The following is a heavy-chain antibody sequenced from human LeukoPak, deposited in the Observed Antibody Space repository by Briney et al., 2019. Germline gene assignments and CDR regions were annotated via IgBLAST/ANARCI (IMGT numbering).Heavy chain of an antibody. V-gene: IGHV4-39*01. CDR3: ARQGTAYNWNDRPIDY. D-gene: IGHD1-1*01. CDR2: IYYSGST. CDR1: GGSISSSSYY. Sequence: SETLSLTCTVSGGSISSSSYYWGWIRQPPGKGLEWFGSIYYSGSTYYNPSHKRRATISVDTSKNQFSLKQSSVTAADTAVYYCARQGTAYNWNDRPIDYWGQGTLVTVSS. J-gene: IGHJ4*02.